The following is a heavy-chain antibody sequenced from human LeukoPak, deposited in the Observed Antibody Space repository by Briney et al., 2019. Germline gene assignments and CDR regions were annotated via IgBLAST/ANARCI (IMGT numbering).Heavy chain of an antibody. V-gene: IGHV3-7*03. Sequence: GGSLRLSCEASGFTFSSYWMSWVRQAPGKGLEWVANIKQDGSEKYYVDSVKGRFTISRDNAKNSLYLQMKSLRAEDTAVYYCARDPYYYDSSGYSPWGQETLVTVSS. J-gene: IGHJ4*02. CDR2: IKQDGSEK. D-gene: IGHD3-22*01. CDR1: GFTFSSYW. CDR3: ARDPYYYDSSGYSP.